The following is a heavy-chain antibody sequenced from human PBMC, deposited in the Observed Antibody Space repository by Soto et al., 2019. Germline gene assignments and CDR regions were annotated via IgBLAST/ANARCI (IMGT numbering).Heavy chain of an antibody. D-gene: IGHD6-13*01. Sequence: QVQLVQSVAEVKKPGASVKVSCKASGYTFTSYGISWVRQAPGQGLEWMGWISAYNGNTNYAQKLQGRVTMTTDTSTSTSYMELRSLRSDDTAVYYCAREHELAAAGANWFDPWGQGTMVTVSS. CDR1: GYTFTSYG. V-gene: IGHV1-18*01. CDR2: ISAYNGNT. CDR3: AREHELAAAGANWFDP. J-gene: IGHJ5*02.